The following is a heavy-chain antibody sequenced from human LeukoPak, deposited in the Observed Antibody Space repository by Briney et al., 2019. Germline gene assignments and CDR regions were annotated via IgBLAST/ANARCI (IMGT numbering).Heavy chain of an antibody. Sequence: GGSLRLSCAASGFTFSTYGMHCVRQAPGKGLEWVAVIWYDGNNKYYADSVKGRFTISRDNSKNTLYLQMNSLRAEDTAVYYCAKDTVMGNDAFDIWGQGTMVTVSS. D-gene: IGHD4-11*01. V-gene: IGHV3-33*06. CDR2: IWYDGNNK. CDR1: GFTFSTYG. J-gene: IGHJ3*02. CDR3: AKDTVMGNDAFDI.